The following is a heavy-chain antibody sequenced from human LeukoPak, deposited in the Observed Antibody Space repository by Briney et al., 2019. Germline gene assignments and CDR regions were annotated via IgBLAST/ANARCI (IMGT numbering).Heavy chain of an antibody. D-gene: IGHD6-19*01. CDR3: ARDSRDCSGWYEMGYYFDY. CDR1: GGSISSYY. CDR2: IYYSGST. Sequence: SETLSLTCTVSGGSISSYYWSWIRQPPGKGLEWIGYIYYSGSTNYNPSLKSRVTISVDTSKNQFSLKLSSVTAADTAVYYCARDSRDCSGWYEMGYYFDYWGQGTLVTVSS. J-gene: IGHJ4*02. V-gene: IGHV4-59*01.